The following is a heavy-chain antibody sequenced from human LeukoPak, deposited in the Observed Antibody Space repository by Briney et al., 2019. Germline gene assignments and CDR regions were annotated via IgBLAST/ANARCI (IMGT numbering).Heavy chain of an antibody. CDR2: ISSSGSTI. D-gene: IGHD2/OR15-2a*01. J-gene: IGHJ4*02. Sequence: GGSLRLSCAASGFTFSSYEMNWVRQAPGKGLEWVSYISSSGSTIYYADSVKGRFTISRDNAKNSLYLQMNSLRAEDTAVYYCPRDLGVVVMGDYWGQGTLVTVSS. CDR3: PRDLGVVVMGDY. CDR1: GFTFSSYE. V-gene: IGHV3-48*03.